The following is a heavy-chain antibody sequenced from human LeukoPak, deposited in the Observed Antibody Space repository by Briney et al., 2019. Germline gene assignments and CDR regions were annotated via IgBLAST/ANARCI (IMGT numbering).Heavy chain of an antibody. Sequence: GESLKISCKGSGYSFTNYWIGWVRQMPGKGLEWMGIIDPGDSETRYSPSFQGQVTISAGKSINTAYLQWSSLKASDTAMYYCARRGGRYSYGYEDYWGQGTLVTVSS. CDR3: ARRGGRYSYGYEDY. CDR2: IDPGDSET. J-gene: IGHJ4*02. CDR1: GYSFTNYW. V-gene: IGHV5-51*01. D-gene: IGHD5-18*01.